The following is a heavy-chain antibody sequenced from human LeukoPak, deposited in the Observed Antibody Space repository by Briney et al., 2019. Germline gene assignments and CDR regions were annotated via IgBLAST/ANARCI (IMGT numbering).Heavy chain of an antibody. D-gene: IGHD1-14*01. CDR3: TTDPSNPKYYYYYYGMDV. CDR1: GFTFSSYA. CDR2: IKSKPDGGTT. J-gene: IGHJ6*02. Sequence: GGSLRLSCAASGFTFSSYAMSWVRQAPGKGLEWVGRIKSKPDGGTTDYAAPVQGRFTISRDDSKNTLYLQLNSLKTEDTAVYYCTTDPSNPKYYYYYYGMDVWGQGTTVTVSS. V-gene: IGHV3-15*01.